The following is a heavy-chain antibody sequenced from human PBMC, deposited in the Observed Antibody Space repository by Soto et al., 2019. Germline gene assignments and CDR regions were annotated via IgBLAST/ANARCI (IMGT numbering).Heavy chain of an antibody. CDR1: GGSISIGDYY. CDR3: ARDDYGDYGN. D-gene: IGHD4-17*01. CDR2: IYYSGST. Sequence: QVQLQESGPGLVKPSQTLSLTCTVSGGSISIGDYYWSWIRQPPGKGLEWIGYIYYSGSTYYNPSLKSRFTRSVDTSKSQFSLKLSSVTAADTAVYYCARDDYGDYGNWGQGTLVTVSS. J-gene: IGHJ4*02. V-gene: IGHV4-30-4*01.